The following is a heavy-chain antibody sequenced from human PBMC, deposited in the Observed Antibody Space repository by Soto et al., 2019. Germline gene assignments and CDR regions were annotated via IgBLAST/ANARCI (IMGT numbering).Heavy chain of an antibody. D-gene: IGHD1-26*01. CDR2: INPSGGST. J-gene: IGHJ4*02. V-gene: IGHV1-46*01. CDR1: GYTFTSYY. Sequence: QVQLVQSGAEVKKPGASVKVSCKASGYTFTSYYMHWVRQAPGQGLEWMGIINPSGGSTSYAQKFQGRVTMTRDTSTSTVYMELSSLRSEDTAVYYCARWTGAWELVRYFDYWGQGTLVTVSS. CDR3: ARWTGAWELVRYFDY.